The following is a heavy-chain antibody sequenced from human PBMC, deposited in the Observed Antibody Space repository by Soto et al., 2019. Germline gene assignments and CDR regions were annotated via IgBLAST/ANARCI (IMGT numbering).Heavy chain of an antibody. Sequence: SETLSLTCTVSGGSINSTTYDWGWIRQPPGKGLEWIGGIYYSGTTYYNPSLKSRVTISVDTSKNLFSLKVSSVTAADTAVYSCERFPYYYYYMDVWGKGTTVTVSS. CDR2: IYYSGTT. J-gene: IGHJ6*03. CDR1: GGSINSTTYD. V-gene: IGHV4-39*01. CDR3: ERFPYYYYYMDV.